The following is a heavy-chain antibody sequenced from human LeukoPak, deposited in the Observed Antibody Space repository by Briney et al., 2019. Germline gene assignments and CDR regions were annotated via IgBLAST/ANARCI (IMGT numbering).Heavy chain of an antibody. J-gene: IGHJ4*02. Sequence: PGGSLRLSCAAPGFTFSSYAMSWVRQAPGKGLEWVSAIRGSGDSTYYADSVRGRFTISRDNFKNTLYLQMNSLRAEDTAVYYCAGGSYSGYWGLGTLVTVSS. V-gene: IGHV3-23*01. CDR3: AGGSYSGY. D-gene: IGHD3-16*01. CDR2: IRGSGDST. CDR1: GFTFSSYA.